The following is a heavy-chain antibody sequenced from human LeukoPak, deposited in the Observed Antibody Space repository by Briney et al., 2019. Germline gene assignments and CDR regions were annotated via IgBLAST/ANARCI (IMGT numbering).Heavy chain of an antibody. CDR3: ARGGSVTTEGADY. D-gene: IGHD4-17*01. CDR1: GGTFSSYA. J-gene: IGHJ4*02. Sequence: SVKVSCKASGGTFSSYAISWVRQAPGQGLEWMGRIIPILGIANYAQKFQGRVTITADKSTSTAYMELSSLRSEDTAVYYCARGGSVTTEGADYWGQGTLVTVSS. V-gene: IGHV1-69*04. CDR2: IIPILGIA.